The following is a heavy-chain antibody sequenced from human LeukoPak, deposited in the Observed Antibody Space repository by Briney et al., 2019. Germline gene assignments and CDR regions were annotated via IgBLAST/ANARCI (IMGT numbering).Heavy chain of an antibody. V-gene: IGHV4-61*01. Sequence: SETLSLTCTVSGYSISSGYYWSWIRQPPGKGLEWIGYIYYSGSTNYNPSLKSRVTISVDTSKNQFSLKLSSVTAADTAVYYCARVVAAAGTGLYYYYMDIWGKGTTVTVSS. D-gene: IGHD6-13*01. CDR3: ARVVAAAGTGLYYYYMDI. J-gene: IGHJ6*03. CDR2: IYYSGST. CDR1: GYSISSGYY.